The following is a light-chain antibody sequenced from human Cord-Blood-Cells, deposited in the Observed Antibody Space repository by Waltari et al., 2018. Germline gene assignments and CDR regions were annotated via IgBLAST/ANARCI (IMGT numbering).Light chain of an antibody. CDR2: EGS. CDR3: CSYAGSSTFYV. CDR1: SRDVGSYNL. Sequence: QSALTQPASVSGSPGQSITISCPGTSRDVGSYNLVSWYQQHPGKAPKLRIYEGSKRPSGVSNRFSGSKSGNTASLTISGLQAEDEADYYCCSYAGSSTFYVFGTGTKVTVL. V-gene: IGLV2-23*03. J-gene: IGLJ1*01.